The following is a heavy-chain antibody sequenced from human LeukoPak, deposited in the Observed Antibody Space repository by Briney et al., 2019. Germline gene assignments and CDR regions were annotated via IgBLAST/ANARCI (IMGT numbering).Heavy chain of an antibody. V-gene: IGHV1-69*13. CDR2: IIPIFGTA. J-gene: IGHJ4*02. D-gene: IGHD6-6*01. CDR1: GGTFSSYA. Sequence: SVKVSCKASGGTFSSYAISWVRQAPGQGLEWMGGIIPIFGTANYAQKFQGRVTITADESTSTAYMELSSLRSEDTAVYYCARELRLFGSSPIDCWGQGTLVTVSS. CDR3: ARELRLFGSSPIDC.